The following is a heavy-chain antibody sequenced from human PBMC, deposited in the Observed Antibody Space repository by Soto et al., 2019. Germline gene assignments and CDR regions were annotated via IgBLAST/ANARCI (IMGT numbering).Heavy chain of an antibody. D-gene: IGHD3-10*01. Sequence: HLVQSGPEVKNPGASITVSCKTSGDTFTNFGLSWVRQAPGQGLEWMGWIATYNSNRNYAQKFQGRLTLTTDTSTSTAYMELKSLRYDDTAVYYGATVLRGVVNWFDPWGQGTLVTVSS. V-gene: IGHV1-18*01. CDR1: GDTFTNFG. CDR2: IATYNSNR. CDR3: ATVLRGVVNWFDP. J-gene: IGHJ5*02.